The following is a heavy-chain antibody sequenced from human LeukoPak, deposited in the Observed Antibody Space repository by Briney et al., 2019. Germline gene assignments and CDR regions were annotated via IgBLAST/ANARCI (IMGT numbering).Heavy chain of an antibody. D-gene: IGHD6-13*01. J-gene: IGHJ6*02. CDR2: IYHTGST. CDR3: ARDFGYSTAGDHYYGMDV. V-gene: IGHV4-59*13. Sequence: PSETLSLTCTVSGGSISSYYGSWIRQPPGKGLEWIGYIYHTGSTKYNPSLKSRVTISLDTSKMQFSLRLSSVTAADTAVYFWARDFGYSTAGDHYYGMDVWGQGAPVSVSS. CDR1: GGSISSYY.